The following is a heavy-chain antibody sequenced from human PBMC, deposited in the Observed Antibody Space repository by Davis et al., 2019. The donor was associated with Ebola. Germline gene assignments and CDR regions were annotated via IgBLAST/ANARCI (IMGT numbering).Heavy chain of an antibody. V-gene: IGHV4-38-2*02. Sequence: PSETLSLTCTVSGYFISSGYYWGWIRQPPGKGLEWIGSIYHSGSTYYNPSLKSRVTISVDTPKNQFSLKLSSVTAADTAVYYCARERIAAATPIDYWGQGTLVTVSS. D-gene: IGHD6-13*01. CDR1: GYFISSGYY. CDR3: ARERIAAATPIDY. J-gene: IGHJ4*02. CDR2: IYHSGST.